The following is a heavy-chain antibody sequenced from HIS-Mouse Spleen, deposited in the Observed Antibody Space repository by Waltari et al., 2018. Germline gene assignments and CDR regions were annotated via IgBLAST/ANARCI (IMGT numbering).Heavy chain of an antibody. CDR3: ARGYSKPNYYFDY. D-gene: IGHD4-4*01. V-gene: IGHV4-31*03. Sequence: QVQLQESGPGLVKPSQTLSLTCTVPGGPISRGGYYWSWIRQHPGKGLEWIGYIYYSGSTYYNPSLKSRVTISVDTSKNQFSLKLSSVTAADTAVYYCARGYSKPNYYFDYWGQGTLVTVSS. CDR2: IYYSGST. CDR1: GGPISRGGYY. J-gene: IGHJ4*02.